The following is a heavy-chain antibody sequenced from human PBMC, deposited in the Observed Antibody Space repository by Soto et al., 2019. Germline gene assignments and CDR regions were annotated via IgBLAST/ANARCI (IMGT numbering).Heavy chain of an antibody. V-gene: IGHV1-18*04. D-gene: IGHD5-12*01. CDR3: ARDRRWLQITWYEDYGMDA. Sequence: ASVKVSCKASGYTFTSYGISWVRQAPGQGLEWMGWISAYNGNTNYAQKLQGRVTMTTDTSTSTAYMELRSLRSDDTAVYYCARDRRWLQITWYEDYGMDAWGQGTTVTVSS. CDR2: ISAYNGNT. CDR1: GYTFTSYG. J-gene: IGHJ6*02.